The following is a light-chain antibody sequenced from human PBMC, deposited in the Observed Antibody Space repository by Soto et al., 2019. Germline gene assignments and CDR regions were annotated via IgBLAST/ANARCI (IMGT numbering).Light chain of an antibody. CDR3: QQYGGSPFT. J-gene: IGKJ4*01. CDR2: DGS. Sequence: EIVLTQSPDTLSLSTGQRATLSCRASQSVRSSLAWYQQKPGQAPRLLIYDGSIRATGIPDKFRGSGSGTTFTLTISRLDPEDFAVYHCQQYGGSPFTFGGGTKVEIK. CDR1: QSVRSS. V-gene: IGKV3-20*01.